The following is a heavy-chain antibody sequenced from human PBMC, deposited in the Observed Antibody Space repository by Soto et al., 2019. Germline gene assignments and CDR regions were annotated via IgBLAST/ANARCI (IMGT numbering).Heavy chain of an antibody. CDR1: GFSLTGYY. CDR2: INPNTGGT. V-gene: IGHV1-2*02. CDR3: ARHRSPERYCSSTSCPHGGYYYYGMDV. D-gene: IGHD2-2*01. J-gene: IGHJ6*02. Sequence: ASVKVSCKASGFSLTGYYFHWIRAAPGQGLEWLGWINPNTGGTTYAQKFQGRVTLTWDTSINTAYMELSSLKASDTAMYYCARHRSPERYCSSTSCPHGGYYYYGMDVWGQGTTVTVSS.